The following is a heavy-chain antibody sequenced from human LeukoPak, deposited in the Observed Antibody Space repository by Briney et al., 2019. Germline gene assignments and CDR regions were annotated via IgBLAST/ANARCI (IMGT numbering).Heavy chain of an antibody. V-gene: IGHV1-46*01. J-gene: IGHJ3*02. D-gene: IGHD1-7*01. CDR2: INPSGGST. CDR3: ARDSLELRGKGENAFDI. Sequence: ASVKVSLKASRYTFTSYYMHWVRQAPGQGLEWMGIINPSGGSTSYAQKFQGRVTMTRDTSTSTVYMELSSLRSEDTAVYYCARDSLELRGKGENAFDIWGQGTMVTVSS. CDR1: RYTFTSYY.